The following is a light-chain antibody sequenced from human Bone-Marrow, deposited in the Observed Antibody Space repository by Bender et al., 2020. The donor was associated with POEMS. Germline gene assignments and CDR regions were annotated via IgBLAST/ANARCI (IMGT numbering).Light chain of an antibody. Sequence: QSALTQPASVSGSPGQSITISCTGTSRDVGMFNLVSWYQQRPTKAPELIIYDVSLRPSGVSNRFSGSKSGDTASRAISGLQAVDEGVYYCASYVRAQTFVFGGGTQRTVL. J-gene: IGLJ2*01. CDR1: SRDVGMFNL. V-gene: IGLV2-23*02. CDR2: DVS. CDR3: ASYVRAQTFV.